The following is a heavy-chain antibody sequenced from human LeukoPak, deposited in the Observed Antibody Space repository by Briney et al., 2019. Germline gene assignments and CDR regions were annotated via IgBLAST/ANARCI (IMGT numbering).Heavy chain of an antibody. D-gene: IGHD1-26*01. V-gene: IGHV4-31*03. Sequence: SQTLSLTCTVSGGSISSGGYYWSWIRQHPGKGLEWIGYIYYSGSTCYNPSLKSRVTISVDTSKNQFSLKLSSVTAADTAVYYCASQWGSGNYGVDVWGKGTTVTVSS. CDR3: ASQWGSGNYGVDV. CDR2: IYYSGST. CDR1: GGSISSGGYY. J-gene: IGHJ6*04.